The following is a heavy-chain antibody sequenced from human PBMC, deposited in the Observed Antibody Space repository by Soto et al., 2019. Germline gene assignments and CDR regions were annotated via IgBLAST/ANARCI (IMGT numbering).Heavy chain of an antibody. Sequence: PSETLSLTCTVSGGSISSGGYYWSWIRQHPGKGLEWIGYIYYSGSTYYNPSLKSRVTISVDTSKNQFSLKLSSVTAADTAVYYCARDSAGALFGFGSGYYSNLDYWGQGTLVTVSS. CDR2: IYYSGST. J-gene: IGHJ4*02. CDR1: GGSISSGGYY. V-gene: IGHV4-31*03. D-gene: IGHD3-22*01. CDR3: ARDSAGALFGFGSGYYSNLDY.